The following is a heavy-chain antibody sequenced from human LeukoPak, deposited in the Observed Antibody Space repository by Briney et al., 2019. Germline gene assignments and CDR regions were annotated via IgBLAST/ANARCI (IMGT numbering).Heavy chain of an antibody. J-gene: IGHJ4*02. D-gene: IGHD1-26*01. V-gene: IGHV3-23*01. CDR3: VKDYQVGNSPAFGDY. Sequence: GGSLRLSCAASGFTFSSHAMSWVRRAPGKGLEWVSGLIENGATTYYADSVKGRFTTSRDNSRNTMYLQMNSLRVEDTAVYYCVKDYQVGNSPAFGDYWGQGILVTISS. CDR1: GFTFSSHA. CDR2: LIENGATT.